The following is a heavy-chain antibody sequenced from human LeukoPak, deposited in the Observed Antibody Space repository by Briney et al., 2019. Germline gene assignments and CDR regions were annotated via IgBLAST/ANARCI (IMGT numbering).Heavy chain of an antibody. J-gene: IGHJ4*02. V-gene: IGHV4-30-2*01. CDR2: IYHSGST. CDR1: GGSISSGGYY. Sequence: SETLSLTCTVSGGSISSGGYYWSWIRQPPGKGLEWIGYIYHSGSTYYNPSLKSRVTISVDRSKNQFSLRLSSVTAADTAVYYCARLMSPSDTTFDYWGQGTLVTVSS. D-gene: IGHD1-1*01. CDR3: ARLMSPSDTTFDY.